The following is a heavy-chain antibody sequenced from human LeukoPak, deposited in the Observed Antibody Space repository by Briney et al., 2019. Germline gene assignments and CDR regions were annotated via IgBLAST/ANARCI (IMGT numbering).Heavy chain of an antibody. Sequence: GGSLRLSCAASGLTVSTNYMTWVRQAPGKGLEWVSLIYSGGTSYYTDSVKGRFSISRDNSKNTLYLQMNSLRVEDTAVYYCAKARVYRAAASDLDAFDIWGQGTMVTVSS. CDR2: IYSGGTS. J-gene: IGHJ3*02. CDR3: AKARVYRAAASDLDAFDI. D-gene: IGHD6-13*01. V-gene: IGHV3-66*01. CDR1: GLTVSTNY.